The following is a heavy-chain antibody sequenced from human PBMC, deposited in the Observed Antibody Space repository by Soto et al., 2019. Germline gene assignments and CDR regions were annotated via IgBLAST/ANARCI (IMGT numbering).Heavy chain of an antibody. CDR2: ISYDGINK. CDR1: GFTFSSYG. CDR3: AKSLYYWNDGVFGY. Sequence: QVQLVESGGGVVQPGRSLRLSCAASGFTFSSYGMHWVRQAPGKGLEWVAVISYDGINKYYADSVKGRVTISRDNSKNTLYLQMNRRRAVDRVGHYAAKSLYYWNDGVFGYWGEGTLVTVSS. D-gene: IGHD1-1*01. J-gene: IGHJ4*02. V-gene: IGHV3-30*18.